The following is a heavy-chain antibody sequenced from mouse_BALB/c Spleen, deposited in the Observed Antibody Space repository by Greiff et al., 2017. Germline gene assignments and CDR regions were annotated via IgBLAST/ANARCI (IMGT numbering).Heavy chain of an antibody. Sequence: VQGVESGPGLVQPSQSLSITCTVSGFSLTSYGVHWVRQSPGKGLEWLGVIWSGGSTDYNAAFISRLSISKDNSKSQVFFKMNSLQADDTAIYYCARNFPYYYGSSGYFDVWGAGTTVTVSS. CDR3: ARNFPYYYGSSGYFDV. CDR1: GFSLTSYG. D-gene: IGHD1-1*01. CDR2: IWSGGST. V-gene: IGHV2-4-1*01. J-gene: IGHJ1*01.